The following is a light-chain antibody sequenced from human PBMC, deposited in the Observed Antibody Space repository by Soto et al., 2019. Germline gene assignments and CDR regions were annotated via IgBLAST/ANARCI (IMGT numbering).Light chain of an antibody. Sequence: EIVLTQSPATLSLSPWERATLSCKASQSVSSNYLAWYQQKPGQAPRLLISGASTRATGIAARFSGSGSGREFTLTISSLKSEDSALYYCQQYSNWPTFGQGTRLEIK. CDR3: QQYSNWPT. CDR2: GAS. J-gene: IGKJ5*01. CDR1: QSVSSN. V-gene: IGKV3-15*01.